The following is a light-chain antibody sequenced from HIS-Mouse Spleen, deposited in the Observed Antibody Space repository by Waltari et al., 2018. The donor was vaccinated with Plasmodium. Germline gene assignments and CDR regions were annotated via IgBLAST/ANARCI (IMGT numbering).Light chain of an antibody. CDR2: DAS. CDR1: QGVSSY. Sequence: EIVLTQSPATLSLSPGERATLSCRASQGVSSYLAWYQQEPGQAPRLLIYDASNRATGIPARFSGSGSGTDFTLTISSLGPEDFAVYYCQQRSNWPRVLTFGGGTKVEIK. V-gene: IGKV3-11*01. J-gene: IGKJ4*01. CDR3: QQRSNWPRVLT.